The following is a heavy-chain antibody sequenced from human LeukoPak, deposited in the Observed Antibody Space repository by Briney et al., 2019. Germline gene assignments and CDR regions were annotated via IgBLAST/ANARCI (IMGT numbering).Heavy chain of an antibody. CDR2: IYYSGST. V-gene: IGHV4-59*01. Sequence: SETLSLTCTASGGSISSYYWSWIRQPPGKGLEWIGYIYYSGSTNYNPSLKSRVTISVDTSKNQFSLKLSSVTAADTAVYYCARGSGYSYGPYDYWGQGTLVTVSS. CDR3: ARGSGYSYGPYDY. J-gene: IGHJ4*02. CDR1: GGSISSYY. D-gene: IGHD5-18*01.